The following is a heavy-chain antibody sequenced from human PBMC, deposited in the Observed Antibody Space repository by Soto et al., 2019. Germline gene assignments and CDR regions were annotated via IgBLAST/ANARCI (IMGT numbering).Heavy chain of an antibody. Sequence: GASVKVSCKASGYTFTSYAMHWVRQSPGQRLEWIGWINAGNGNTKYSQKFQGRVTITRHTSASTAYMELSSLRSEDTSVYYCARDLGYSNRPWFAPWGQGTLVTVSS. J-gene: IGHJ5*02. D-gene: IGHD4-4*01. CDR2: INAGNGNT. CDR3: ARDLGYSNRPWFAP. V-gene: IGHV1-3*01. CDR1: GYTFTSYA.